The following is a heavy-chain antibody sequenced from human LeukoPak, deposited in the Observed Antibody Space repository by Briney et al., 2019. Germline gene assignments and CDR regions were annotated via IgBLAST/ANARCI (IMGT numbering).Heavy chain of an antibody. CDR1: EFSVGSNY. J-gene: IGHJ6*03. CDR2: IYSGGST. V-gene: IGHV3-66*01. D-gene: IGHD2-21*02. Sequence: GGSLRLSCAASEFSVGSNYMTWVRQAPGKGLEWVSLIYSGGSTYYADSVKGRFTISRDNSKNTLYLQMNSLRAEDTALYYCASALYCGGDCYSSANYYYYYMDVWGKGTTVTVSS. CDR3: ASALYCGGDCYSSANYYYYYMDV.